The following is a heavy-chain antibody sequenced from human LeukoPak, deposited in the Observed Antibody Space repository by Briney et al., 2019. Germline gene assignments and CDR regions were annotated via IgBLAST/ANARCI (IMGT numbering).Heavy chain of an antibody. CDR3: VSQEASVDYYDS. CDR2: INHSGST. D-gene: IGHD2-21*01. J-gene: IGHJ4*02. CDR1: GGSFSGYY. Sequence: SETLSLTCAVYGGSFSGYYWSWIRQPPGKGLEWIGEINHSGSTNYNPSLKSRVTISVDTSKNQFSLKLTSVTAADAAMYYCVSQEASVDYYDSWGQGTLVTVSS. V-gene: IGHV4-34*01.